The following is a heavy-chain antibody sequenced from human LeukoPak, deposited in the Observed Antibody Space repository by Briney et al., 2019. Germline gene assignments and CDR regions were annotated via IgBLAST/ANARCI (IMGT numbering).Heavy chain of an antibody. CDR3: ARDRGNGDSRDYFDS. CDR2: ISHTEGT. D-gene: IGHD4-17*01. CDR1: GVSINDYY. J-gene: IGHJ4*02. Sequence: RPSETLSLTCGVFGVSINDYYWSWIRQSPGKGLEWIGEISHTEGTRYNPSLESRVTMSVGTSENQLSLKLIFVTAADTAVYYCARDRGNGDSRDYFDSWGQGTQVTVSS. V-gene: IGHV4-34*10.